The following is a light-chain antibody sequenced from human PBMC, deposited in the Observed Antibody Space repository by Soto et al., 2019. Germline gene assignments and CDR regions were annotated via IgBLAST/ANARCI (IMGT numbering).Light chain of an antibody. V-gene: IGKV3-20*01. CDR3: QQYGASVRT. Sequence: EIVLTQTPGTLSLSPGERATLSCRASQTVSSDYVAWYQQKPGQAPKLLIFGASSRAAGIPDRFSGSGSETDFTLTISRLEPEDFAVYYCQQYGASVRTFGQGTKVEIK. J-gene: IGKJ2*01. CDR2: GAS. CDR1: QTVSSDY.